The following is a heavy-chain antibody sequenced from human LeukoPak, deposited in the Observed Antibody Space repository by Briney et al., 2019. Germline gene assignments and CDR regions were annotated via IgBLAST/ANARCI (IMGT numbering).Heavy chain of an antibody. CDR2: IYYSGST. J-gene: IGHJ5*02. CDR3: ARRLAARLRNWFDP. CDR1: GGSISSSSYY. Sequence: SETLSLTCTVSGGSISSSSYYWGWIRQPPGKGLEWVGSIYYSGSTYYNPSLKSRVTISVDTSKNQFSLKLSSVTAADTAVYYCARRLAARLRNWFDPWGQGTLVTVSS. V-gene: IGHV4-39*01. D-gene: IGHD6-6*01.